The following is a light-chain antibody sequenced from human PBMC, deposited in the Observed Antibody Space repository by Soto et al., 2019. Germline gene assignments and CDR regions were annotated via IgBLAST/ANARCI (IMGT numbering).Light chain of an antibody. CDR3: QHYGGVWT. Sequence: DIHMTHAPSAKSASVGDRGTINSRASQSISNRLAWYQQKPGKAPKVLIYDASSLESGVPSRFSGRGSATEFILTISSLQPDDFATYHCQHYGGVWTFGQGTKVDIK. CDR1: QSISNR. V-gene: IGKV1-5*01. J-gene: IGKJ1*01. CDR2: DAS.